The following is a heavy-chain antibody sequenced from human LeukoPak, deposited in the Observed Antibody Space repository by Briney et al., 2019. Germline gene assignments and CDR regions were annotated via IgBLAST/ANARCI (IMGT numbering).Heavy chain of an antibody. Sequence: NPGVSLTLSCEASVFTFSGNWMSCARQARGKGLDWVASINPDGSDKYYVDSVRGRFTITRDNTNNSLYLQMTSLGAEDTAVYYCAKLLGPVTTYDCWGKGTLVTVSS. CDR2: INPDGSDK. D-gene: IGHD1-1*01. V-gene: IGHV3-7*01. J-gene: IGHJ4*02. CDR3: AKLLGPVTTYDC. CDR1: VFTFSGNW.